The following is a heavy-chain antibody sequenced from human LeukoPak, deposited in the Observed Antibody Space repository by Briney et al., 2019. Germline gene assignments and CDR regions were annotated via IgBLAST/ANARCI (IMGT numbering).Heavy chain of an antibody. CDR3: ARDMLFGESVYNWLDP. Sequence: GGSLRLSCAASGFTFSSYWMSWVRQAPGKGLEWVANIKQDGSEKYYADSVKGRFTISRDDAKNTLYLQMNSLRGDDTAVYYCARDMLFGESVYNWLDPWGQGTLVTVSS. J-gene: IGHJ5*02. CDR1: GFTFSSYW. D-gene: IGHD3/OR15-3a*01. V-gene: IGHV3-7*01. CDR2: IKQDGSEK.